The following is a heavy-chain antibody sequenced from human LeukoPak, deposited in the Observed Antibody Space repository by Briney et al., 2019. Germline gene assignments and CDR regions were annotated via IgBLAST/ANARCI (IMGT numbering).Heavy chain of an antibody. Sequence: SETLSLTCSVSGGSISGYYWTWVRQPPGKGLECIEQIHYSGRADYNPSLKSRITMSVDTSRNQISLKLSSVTAADTAIHYCVRFGVNYDMDVWGQGTTVTVFS. D-gene: IGHD3-16*01. CDR2: IHYSGRA. V-gene: IGHV4-59*01. CDR3: VRFGVNYDMDV. CDR1: GGSISGYY. J-gene: IGHJ6*02.